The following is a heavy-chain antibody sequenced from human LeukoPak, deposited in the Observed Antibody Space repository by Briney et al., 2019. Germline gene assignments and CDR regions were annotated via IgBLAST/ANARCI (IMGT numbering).Heavy chain of an antibody. D-gene: IGHD1-26*01. V-gene: IGHV3-13*01. CDR2: IDTVGNR. CDR1: GFPFSNYD. Sequence: GSLRLYRGASGFPFSNYDMQWGRQAPGKGLDWVSAIDTVGNRYYSGSVKGRFTISRENAQNSLFLQMNSLRDGDTALYYCIRIRTREHQYGMDVWGQGTTVTVSS. CDR3: IRIRTREHQYGMDV. J-gene: IGHJ6*02.